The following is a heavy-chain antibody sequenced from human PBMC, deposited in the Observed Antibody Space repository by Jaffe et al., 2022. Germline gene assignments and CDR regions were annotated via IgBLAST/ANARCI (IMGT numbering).Heavy chain of an antibody. CDR3: ARGGSAGGDGSSWYAPAYYYYYYMDV. Sequence: QVQLQQWGAGLLKPSETLSLTCAVYGGSFSGYYWSWIRQPPGKGLEWIGEINHSGSTNYNPSLKSRVTISVDTSKNQFSLKLSSVTAADTAVYYCARGGSAGGDGSSWYAPAYYYYYYMDVWGKGTTVTVSS. CDR2: INHSGST. J-gene: IGHJ6*03. V-gene: IGHV4-34*01. D-gene: IGHD6-13*01. CDR1: GGSFSGYY.